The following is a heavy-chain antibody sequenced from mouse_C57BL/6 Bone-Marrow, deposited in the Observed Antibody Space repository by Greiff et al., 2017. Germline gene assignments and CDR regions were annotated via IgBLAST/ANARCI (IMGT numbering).Heavy chain of an antibody. V-gene: IGHV1-72*01. D-gene: IGHD1-1*01. CDR3: ASSRYYCSVSDWYFDV. CDR2: IDPNSGGT. Sequence: VQLQQPGAELVKPGASVKLSCKASGYTFTSYWMHWVKQRPGRGLEWIGRIDPNSGGTKYNEQFKSKATLTVDKSSSTAYMPLSSLTSADSAVYYCASSRYYCSVSDWYFDVWGTGTTVTVSA. J-gene: IGHJ1*03. CDR1: GYTFTSYW.